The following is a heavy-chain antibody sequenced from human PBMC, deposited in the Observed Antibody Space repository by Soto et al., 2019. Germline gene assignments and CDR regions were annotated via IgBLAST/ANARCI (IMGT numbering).Heavy chain of an antibody. D-gene: IGHD6-13*01. CDR1: GFTFSSYA. Sequence: PGGSLRLSCAASGFTFSSYAMSWVRQAPGKGLEWVSAISGSGGSTYYADSVKGRFTIPRDNSKNTLYLQMNSLRAEDTAVYYCAKDPVSSSWYRVGQSHFQHWGQGTLVTVSS. V-gene: IGHV3-23*01. CDR2: ISGSGGST. CDR3: AKDPVSSSWYRVGQSHFQH. J-gene: IGHJ1*01.